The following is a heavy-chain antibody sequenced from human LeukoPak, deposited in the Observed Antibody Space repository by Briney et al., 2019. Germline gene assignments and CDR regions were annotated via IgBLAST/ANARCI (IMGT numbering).Heavy chain of an antibody. J-gene: IGHJ1*01. CDR3: ARVVAGTKDFQH. Sequence: PSETLSLTCTVSGGPISSPNHFWGWVRQPPGKGLEWIGSVYYGGTTYSNPSLKSRVTMPADTSKNQFSLTLSSVTTADTAVYYCARVVAGTKDFQHWGQGTLVTVSS. CDR2: VYYGGTT. D-gene: IGHD6-19*01. CDR1: GGPISSPNHF. V-gene: IGHV4-39*01.